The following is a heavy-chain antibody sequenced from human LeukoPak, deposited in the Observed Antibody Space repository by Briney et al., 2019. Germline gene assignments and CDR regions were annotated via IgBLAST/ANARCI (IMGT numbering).Heavy chain of an antibody. J-gene: IGHJ4*02. Sequence: GGSLRLSCTVSGFTFSTYWMSWARQAPGKGLEWVANIKYDGSEKYYVDSVKGRFTISRDNAKNSLSLQMNSLRAEDSAMYYCTRNKRGDYWGQGTLVTVPS. CDR3: TRNKRGDY. V-gene: IGHV3-7*01. CDR1: GFTFSTYW. CDR2: IKYDGSEK. D-gene: IGHD1-1*01.